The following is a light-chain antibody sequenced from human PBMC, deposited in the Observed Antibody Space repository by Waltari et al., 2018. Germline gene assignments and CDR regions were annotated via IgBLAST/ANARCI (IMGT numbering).Light chain of an antibody. V-gene: IGKV3-11*01. J-gene: IGKJ1*01. CDR3: QQRSNWPPT. Sequence: DIVLTQSPATLSLSPGERVTLSCRASPSVSSSLAWYQQKPGQAPRLLFHDVSNRATGIPARFSVSGSGTDFTLTISSLEAEDFAVYYCQQRSNWPPTFGQGTKVEIK. CDR1: PSVSSS. CDR2: DVS.